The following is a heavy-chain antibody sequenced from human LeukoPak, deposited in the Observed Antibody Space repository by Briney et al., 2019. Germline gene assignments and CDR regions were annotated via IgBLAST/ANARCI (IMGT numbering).Heavy chain of an antibody. V-gene: IGHV4-34*01. CDR1: GGSFSGYY. J-gene: IGHJ4*02. CDR3: ARAQDSSGWYSFFDS. D-gene: IGHD6-19*01. CDR2: INHSGST. Sequence: PSETLSLTCAVYGGSFSGYYWSWIRQPPGKGLEWIGEINHSGSTNYNPSLKSRVTISVDTSKNQFSLKLSSVTAADTAVYYCARAQDSSGWYSFFDSWGQGTLVTVSS.